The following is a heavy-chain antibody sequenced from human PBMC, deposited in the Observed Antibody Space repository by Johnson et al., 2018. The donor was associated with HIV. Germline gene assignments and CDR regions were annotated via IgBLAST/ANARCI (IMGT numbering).Heavy chain of an antibody. J-gene: IGHJ3*02. V-gene: IGHV3-48*04. Sequence: VQLVESGGGVVQPGRSLRLSCAASGFTFSSYAMHWVRQAPGKGLEWVSYISSSGSTIYYADSVKGRFTISRDNAKNSLYLQMNSLRAEDTAVYYCARDRKNYDILTGYIPDAFDIWGQGTMVTVSS. CDR3: ARDRKNYDILTGYIPDAFDI. CDR2: ISSSGSTI. D-gene: IGHD3-9*01. CDR1: GFTFSSYA.